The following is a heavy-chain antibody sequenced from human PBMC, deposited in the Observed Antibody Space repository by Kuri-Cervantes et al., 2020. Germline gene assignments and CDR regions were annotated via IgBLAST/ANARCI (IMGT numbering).Heavy chain of an antibody. CDR2: ISYDGSNK. D-gene: IGHD3-10*01. J-gene: IGHJ4*02. V-gene: IGHV3-30-3*01. CDR1: GFTFSSYA. Sequence: SLKISCAASGFTFSSYAMHWVRQAPGKGLEWVAVISYDGSNKYYADSVKGRFTISRDNSKNTLYLQMNSLRAEDTAVYYCAKALAMYYYGSGRMGYWGQGTLVTVSS. CDR3: AKALAMYYYGSGRMGY.